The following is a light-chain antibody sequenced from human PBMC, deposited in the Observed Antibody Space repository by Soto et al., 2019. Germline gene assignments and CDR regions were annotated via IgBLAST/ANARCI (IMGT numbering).Light chain of an antibody. CDR3: QNYDSAPFT. V-gene: IGKV1-27*01. CDR1: QGISNY. CDR2: ADS. Sequence: DIQMTQSPASLSASVGDRVTITCRASQGISNYLAWYQQKPGKVPKLLIYADSILQSGVPPRFSGSGSGTDFTLTISSLQPEDGATYYCQNYDSAPFTFGPGTKVDL. J-gene: IGKJ3*01.